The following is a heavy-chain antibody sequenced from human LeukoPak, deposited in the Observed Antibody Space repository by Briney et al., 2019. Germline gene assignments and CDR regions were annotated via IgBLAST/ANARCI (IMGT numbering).Heavy chain of an antibody. J-gene: IGHJ4*02. CDR1: GGPISNYY. CDR2: IYHTGST. CDR3: ASRKLGNDY. V-gene: IGHV4-59*01. D-gene: IGHD7-27*01. Sequence: SETLSLTCTVSGGPISNYYWSWIRHSPGKGLEWIGYIYHTGSTSYSPSLKSRVTITADTSQNQFSLKLSSVTAADTAVYYCASRKLGNDYWGQGTLVTVSS.